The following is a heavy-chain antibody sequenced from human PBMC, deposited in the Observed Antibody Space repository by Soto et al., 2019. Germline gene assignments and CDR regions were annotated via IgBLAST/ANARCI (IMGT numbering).Heavy chain of an antibody. CDR2: ISYSGST. D-gene: IGHD3-10*01. CDR3: ARERYSGTGNAWFYYNGMDV. Sequence: QLQLQESGPGLVKPSETLSLICTVSGASITDYYWSWIRQSPGKGLEWIGYISYSGSTNYRPSLRSRVGMSVDSSRNQPSLKVSSGTAADSAVYYCARERYSGTGNAWFYYNGMDVWGQGTTVTVSS. V-gene: IGHV4-59*01. CDR1: GASITDYY. J-gene: IGHJ6*02.